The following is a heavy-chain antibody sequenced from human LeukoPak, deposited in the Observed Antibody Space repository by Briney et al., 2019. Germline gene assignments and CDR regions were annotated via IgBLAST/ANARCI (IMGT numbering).Heavy chain of an antibody. D-gene: IGHD3-16*02. Sequence: GGSLRLSCAASGFTFSSYWMHWVRQAPGKGLVWVSRINSDGSSTSYADSVKGRFTISRDNAKNTLHLQMNSLRVEDTAVYYCARWGVWGSHRPIDHWGQGTLGTVSS. CDR2: INSDGSST. CDR1: GFTFSSYW. CDR3: ARWGVWGSHRPIDH. V-gene: IGHV3-74*01. J-gene: IGHJ4*02.